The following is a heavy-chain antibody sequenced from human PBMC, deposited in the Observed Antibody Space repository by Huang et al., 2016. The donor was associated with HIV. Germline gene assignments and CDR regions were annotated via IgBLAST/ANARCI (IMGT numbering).Heavy chain of an antibody. J-gene: IGHJ4*02. D-gene: IGHD3-22*01. V-gene: IGHV1-46*01. CDR3: ARDRDFYDSSGYWGFNYFDY. Sequence: QVQLVQSGAEVKKPGASVKVSCKASGYAFTSYYMHWVRQAPGKGLEWMGIINPSDGSTSHAQKFQGRVTTTRDTSTNTVFMELSSLRSEDTAVYYCARDRDFYDSSGYWGFNYFDYWGQGTLVTVSS. CDR2: INPSDGST. CDR1: GYAFTSYY.